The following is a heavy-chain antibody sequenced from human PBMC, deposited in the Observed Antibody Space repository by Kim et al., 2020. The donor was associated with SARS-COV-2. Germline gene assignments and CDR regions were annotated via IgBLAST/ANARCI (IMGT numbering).Heavy chain of an antibody. CDR2: ISWNSGSI. CDR1: GFTFDDYA. CDR3: AKASSGWYGGGGDY. V-gene: IGHV3-9*01. D-gene: IGHD6-19*01. J-gene: IGHJ4*02. Sequence: GGSLRLSCAASGFTFDDYAMHWVRQAPGKGLEWVSGISWNSGSIGYADSVKGRFTISRDNAKNSLYLQMNSLRAEDTALYYCAKASSGWYGGGGDYWGQGTLVTVSS.